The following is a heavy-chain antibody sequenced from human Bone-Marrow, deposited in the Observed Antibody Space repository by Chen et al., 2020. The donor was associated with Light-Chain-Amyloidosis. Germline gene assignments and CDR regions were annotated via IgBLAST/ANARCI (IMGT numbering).Heavy chain of an antibody. J-gene: IGHJ3*02. Sequence: EVQLVESGGGLLQRGGSLRLSCAASGFAFSSYAMSWVRQAPGKGLEWVSTISGSGGSRYYGDSVKGRLTSSGDNSKNALFLQMNSLRAEDTAVYYCAKDISYDDILPGYPADAFDIWGQGTMVTVSS. D-gene: IGHD3-9*01. CDR2: ISGSGGSR. CDR1: GFAFSSYA. CDR3: AKDISYDDILPGYPADAFDI. V-gene: IGHV3-23*04.